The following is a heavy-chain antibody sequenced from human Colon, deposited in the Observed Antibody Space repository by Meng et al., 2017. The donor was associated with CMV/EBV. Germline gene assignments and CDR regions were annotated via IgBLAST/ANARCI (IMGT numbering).Heavy chain of an antibody. CDR1: GDSVSSNSAA. CDR2: TYYRSKYYN. Sequence: QVQLQQSGPGLVKPSXXLSLTXAISGDSVSSNSAACNWIRQSPSRGLEWLGRTYYRSKYYNDYALSVKSRITINPDTSKNQFSLQLNSVTPEDTAIYYCARDWGDVRGGFDFWGQGTLVTVSS. J-gene: IGHJ4*02. V-gene: IGHV6-1*01. D-gene: IGHD3-10*02. CDR3: ARDWGDVRGGFDF.